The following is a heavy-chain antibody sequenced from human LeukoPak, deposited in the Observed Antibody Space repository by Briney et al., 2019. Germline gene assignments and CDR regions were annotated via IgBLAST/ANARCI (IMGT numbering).Heavy chain of an antibody. J-gene: IGHJ5*02. V-gene: IGHV4-4*07. CDR2: IYSSGST. CDR1: GGSISTYY. CDR3: ARGYGSGSNWFDP. D-gene: IGHD3-10*01. Sequence: SETLSLTCTVPGGSISTYYWSWIRQPAGKDLEWIGHIYSSGSTNYNPSLKSRVTMSVDTSKNQLSLKLNSVTAADTAVYYCARGYGSGSNWFDPWGQGTLVIVSS.